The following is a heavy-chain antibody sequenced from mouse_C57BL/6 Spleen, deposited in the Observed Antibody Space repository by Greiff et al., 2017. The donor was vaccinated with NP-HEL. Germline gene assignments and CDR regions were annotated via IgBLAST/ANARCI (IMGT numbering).Heavy chain of an antibody. J-gene: IGHJ2*01. Sequence: QVQLQQPGAELVRPGTSVKLSCKASGYTFTSYWMHWVKQRPGQGLEWIGVIDPSDSYTNYNQKFKGKATLTVDTSSSTAYMQLSSLTSEDSAVYYCARSEVGTVVAKNYWGQGTTLTVSS. CDR2: IDPSDSYT. D-gene: IGHD1-1*01. CDR1: GYTFTSYW. V-gene: IGHV1-59*01. CDR3: ARSEVGTVVAKNY.